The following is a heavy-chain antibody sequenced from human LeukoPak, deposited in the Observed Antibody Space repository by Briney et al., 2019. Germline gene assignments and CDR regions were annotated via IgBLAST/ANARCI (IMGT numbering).Heavy chain of an antibody. CDR2: ISGSGGST. CDR1: GFTFSSYA. Sequence: GGSLRLSCAASGFTFSSYAMSWVRQAPGKGLEWVSAISGSGGSTYYADSVKGRFTISRDNSKNMLYLQMNSLRAEDTAVYYCAKYRYYGSGSYRDAFDIWGQGTMVTVSS. J-gene: IGHJ3*02. V-gene: IGHV3-23*01. D-gene: IGHD3-10*01. CDR3: AKYRYYGSGSYRDAFDI.